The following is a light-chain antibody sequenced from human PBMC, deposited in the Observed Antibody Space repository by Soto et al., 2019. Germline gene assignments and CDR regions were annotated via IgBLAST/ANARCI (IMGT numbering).Light chain of an antibody. CDR1: QSISNY. V-gene: IGKV1-39*01. Sequence: DIQMTQSPSSLSASVGDRVTITCRASQSISNYLNWYQQKPGKAPKLLIYDASSLQSGVPPRFSGSGSGTDFTLTISSLQPEDFATYYCQQSYSTPIIFGQGTRLEI. J-gene: IGKJ5*01. CDR3: QQSYSTPII. CDR2: DAS.